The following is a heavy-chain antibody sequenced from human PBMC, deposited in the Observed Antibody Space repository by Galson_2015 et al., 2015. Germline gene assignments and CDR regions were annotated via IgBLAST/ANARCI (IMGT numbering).Heavy chain of an antibody. D-gene: IGHD2-2*01. Sequence: WVGNSHYSGITYYNPSLKGRVSISVDTSKNQFSLRLTSVTAADTALYFCARNWDSSTLLGNAFDVWGQGTMVTVTS. CDR3: ARNWDSSTLLGNAFDV. CDR2: SHYSGIT. J-gene: IGHJ3*01. V-gene: IGHV4-39*01.